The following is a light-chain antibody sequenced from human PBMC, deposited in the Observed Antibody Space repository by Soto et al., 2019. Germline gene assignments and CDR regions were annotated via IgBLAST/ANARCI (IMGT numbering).Light chain of an antibody. V-gene: IGKV3-11*01. CDR1: QSVSNY. CDR2: DAS. CDR3: QQRSNWPPTWT. Sequence: EIVLTQSPATLSLSPGERATLSCRASQSVSNYLAWYQQKPGQAPRLLIYDASNRATGIPARFSGSGSGTDFTLTISSLEPEDFAFYYYQQRSNWPPTWTFGQGTKVEIK. J-gene: IGKJ1*01.